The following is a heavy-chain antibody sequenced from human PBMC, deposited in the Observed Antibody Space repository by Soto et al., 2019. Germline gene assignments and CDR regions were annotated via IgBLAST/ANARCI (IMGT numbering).Heavy chain of an antibody. D-gene: IGHD3-3*01. Sequence: QVQLQESGPGLVKPSETLSLTCTVSGGSISSYHWSWIRQSPGKGLEWIGYTSNSAPTIYNPSLKSRVTISAAPSKTRFSLRLSSVTAADTAVYFCARLFRDVYNAVEYWGQGALVTVSS. CDR2: TSNSAPT. CDR3: ARLFRDVYNAVEY. V-gene: IGHV4-59*08. J-gene: IGHJ4*02. CDR1: GGSISSYH.